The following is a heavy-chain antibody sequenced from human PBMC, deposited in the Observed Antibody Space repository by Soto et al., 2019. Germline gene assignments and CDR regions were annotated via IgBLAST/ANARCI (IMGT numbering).Heavy chain of an antibody. Sequence: GGSLRLSCAASGFTFSSYWMHWVRQAPGKGLVWVSRINSNGSSTSYADSVKGRFTISRDNAKNTLYLQMNSLRAEDTAVYYCARDGGYCSSTSCYPYYYYYGMDVWGQGTTVTVSS. CDR2: INSNGSST. V-gene: IGHV3-74*01. J-gene: IGHJ6*02. CDR3: ARDGGYCSSTSCYPYYYYYGMDV. D-gene: IGHD2-2*01. CDR1: GFTFSSYW.